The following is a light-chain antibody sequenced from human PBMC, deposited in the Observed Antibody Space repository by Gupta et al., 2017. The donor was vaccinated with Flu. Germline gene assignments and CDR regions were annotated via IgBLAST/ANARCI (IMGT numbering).Light chain of an antibody. V-gene: IGLV7-46*01. J-gene: IGLJ3*02. CDR3: LLSDNGVGV. CDR2: GAT. Sequence: AVVTQSPSLTVSPGGTVTFTCGSSTGAVTSDVYPYWLQQKPAQGLTTLIVGATNKHARTPARFSGSLLGDKAALTLAGAQAEDEDEYFCLLSDNGVGVFGGGTKLTVL. CDR1: TGAVTSDVY.